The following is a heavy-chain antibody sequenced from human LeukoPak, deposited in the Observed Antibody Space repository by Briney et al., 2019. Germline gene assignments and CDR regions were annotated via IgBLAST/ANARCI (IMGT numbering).Heavy chain of an antibody. CDR3: ASAMDYYYYGMDV. V-gene: IGHV5-51*01. CDR2: IYPGDSDT. CDR1: GYRFTSYW. J-gene: IGHJ6*02. Sequence: TGESLKISCKGSGYRFTSYWVGWVRQMPGKGLEWMGIIYPGDSDTRYSPSSQGQVTISADKSISTAYLQWSSLKASDTAMYYCASAMDYYYYGMDVWGQGTTVTVSS.